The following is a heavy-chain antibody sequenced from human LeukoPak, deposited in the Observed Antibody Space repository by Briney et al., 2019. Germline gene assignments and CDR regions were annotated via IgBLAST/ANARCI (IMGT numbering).Heavy chain of an antibody. V-gene: IGHV4-30-4*08. D-gene: IGHD1/OR15-1a*01. CDR1: GGSISSGVYF. CDR3: ATTITGTVD. J-gene: IGHJ4*02. CDR2: ISYGGGT. Sequence: KPSETLSLTCTVSGGSISSGVYFWTWIRQPPGKGLEWIGYISYGGGTYYNPSLKSRISISVDTSKSQFSLSLNSVTAADTAVYYCATTITGTVDWGQGTLVTVSS.